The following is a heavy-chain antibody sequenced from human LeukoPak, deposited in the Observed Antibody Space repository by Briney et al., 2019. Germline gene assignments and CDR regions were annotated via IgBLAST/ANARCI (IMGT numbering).Heavy chain of an antibody. D-gene: IGHD6-19*01. CDR2: ISGSGGST. J-gene: IGHJ4*02. Sequence: GASLRLSCAASGFTFSSYAMSWVRQAPGKGLEWVSAISGSGGSTYYADSVKGRFTISRDNSKNTLYLQMNSLGAEDTAVYYCAKTGRIAVAGTVHWGQGTLVTVSS. CDR1: GFTFSSYA. CDR3: AKTGRIAVAGTVH. V-gene: IGHV3-23*01.